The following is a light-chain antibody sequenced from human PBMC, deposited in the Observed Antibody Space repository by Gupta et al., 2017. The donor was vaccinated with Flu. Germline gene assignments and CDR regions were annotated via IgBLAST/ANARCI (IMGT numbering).Light chain of an antibody. CDR3: SSYTSSTTLL. Sequence: QSALTQPASVSGSPGQSITISCTGTSSDVGGYNYVSWYQHHPGKAPKLMIYDVNNCPSGGSDLFSGSKSGSTASLTIAGLQAEDEAYYYCSSYTSSTTLLFGTGTKVNVL. CDR1: SSDVGGYNY. J-gene: IGLJ1*01. V-gene: IGLV2-14*01. CDR2: DVN.